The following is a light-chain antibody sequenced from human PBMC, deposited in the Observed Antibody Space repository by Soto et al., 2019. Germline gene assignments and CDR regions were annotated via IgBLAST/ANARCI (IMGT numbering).Light chain of an antibody. Sequence: QSVLTQPASVSGSPGQSITISCTGTSSDVGSYNLVSWYQQHPGKAPKLMIYEGSKRPSGVSNRFSGSKSGNTASLTISGLQAEDEADYYCCSYAGSREVFGTGTKFTVL. CDR1: SSDVGSYNL. CDR2: EGS. CDR3: CSYAGSREV. V-gene: IGLV2-23*01. J-gene: IGLJ1*01.